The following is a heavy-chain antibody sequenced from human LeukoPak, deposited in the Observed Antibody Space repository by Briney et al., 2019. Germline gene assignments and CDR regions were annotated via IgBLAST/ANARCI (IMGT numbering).Heavy chain of an antibody. Sequence: PSETLSLTCTVSGGSISSYYWSWIRQPPGKGLEWIGYIYYSGSTNYNPSLKSRVTISVDTSKNQFSLKLSSVTAADTAVYYCARDGFIEPYYYDSSGYSDAFDIWGQGTMVTVSS. D-gene: IGHD3-22*01. CDR1: GGSISSYY. J-gene: IGHJ3*02. CDR3: ARDGFIEPYYYDSSGYSDAFDI. CDR2: IYYSGST. V-gene: IGHV4-59*01.